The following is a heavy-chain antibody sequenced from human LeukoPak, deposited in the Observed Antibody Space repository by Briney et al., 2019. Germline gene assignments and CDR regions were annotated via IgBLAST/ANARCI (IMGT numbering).Heavy chain of an antibody. CDR1: GGSISSGDYY. D-gene: IGHD2-21*02. J-gene: IGHJ6*02. V-gene: IGHV4-30-4*01. Sequence: PSETLSLTCTVSGGSISSGDYYWSWIRQPPGKGLEWIGYIYYSGSTYYNPSLKSRVTISVDTSKNQFSLKLSSVTAADTAVYYCASAYCGGDCYSYGYYYYGMDVWGQGTTVTVSS. CDR2: IYYSGST. CDR3: ASAYCGGDCYSYGYYYYGMDV.